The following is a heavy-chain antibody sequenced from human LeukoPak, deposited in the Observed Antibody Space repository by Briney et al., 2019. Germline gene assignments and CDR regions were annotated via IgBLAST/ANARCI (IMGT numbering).Heavy chain of an antibody. CDR3: AKDRRYQLLGGWFDP. V-gene: IGHV3-23*01. J-gene: IGHJ5*02. Sequence: PGGSLRLSCAASGFTFSSYAMSWVRQAPGKGLEWVSVISGSGGSTYYADSVKGRFTISRDNSKNTLYLQMNSLRGEDTAVYYCAKDRRYQLLGGWFDPWGQGTLVTVSS. D-gene: IGHD2-2*01. CDR2: ISGSGGST. CDR1: GFTFSSYA.